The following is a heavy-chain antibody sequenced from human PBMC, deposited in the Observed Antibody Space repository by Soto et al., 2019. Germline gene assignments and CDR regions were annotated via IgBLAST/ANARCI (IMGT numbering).Heavy chain of an antibody. CDR2: IWYDGSNK. J-gene: IGHJ6*02. Sequence: PGGSLRLSCAASGFTFSSYGMHWVRQAPGKGLEWVAVIWYDGSNKYYADSVKGRFTISRDNSKNTLYLQMNSLRAEDTAVYYCAREDGSSWYNYYYGMDVWGQGTTVTVSS. V-gene: IGHV3-33*01. CDR3: AREDGSSWYNYYYGMDV. CDR1: GFTFSSYG. D-gene: IGHD6-13*01.